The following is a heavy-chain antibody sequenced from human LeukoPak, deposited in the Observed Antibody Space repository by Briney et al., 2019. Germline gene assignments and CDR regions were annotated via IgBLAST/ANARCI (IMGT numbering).Heavy chain of an antibody. Sequence: APVKVSCKASGGTFSSYAISWVRQAPGQGLEWMGGIIPMFGTANYAQKFHDRVTITTDESTSTAYMELSGLRSEETAVYYCARGNKRISMVRGVSYYNYYYMDVWGKGTTVTVSS. CDR1: GGTFSSYA. CDR3: ARGNKRISMVRGVSYYNYYYMDV. CDR2: IIPMFGTA. J-gene: IGHJ6*03. V-gene: IGHV1-69*05. D-gene: IGHD3-10*01.